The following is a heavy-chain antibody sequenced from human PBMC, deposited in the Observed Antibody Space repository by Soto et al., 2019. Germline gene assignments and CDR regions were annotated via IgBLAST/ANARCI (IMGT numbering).Heavy chain of an antibody. Sequence: SETLSLTCTVSGGSISSGDYYWSWIRQPPGKGLEWIGYIYYSGSTYYNPSLKSRVTISVDTSKNQFSLKLSSVTAADTAVYYCARDRYGSGSYYNEAYYFDYWGQGTLVTVSS. CDR3: ARDRYGSGSYYNEAYYFDY. D-gene: IGHD3-10*01. CDR1: GGSISSGDYY. CDR2: IYYSGST. V-gene: IGHV4-30-4*01. J-gene: IGHJ4*02.